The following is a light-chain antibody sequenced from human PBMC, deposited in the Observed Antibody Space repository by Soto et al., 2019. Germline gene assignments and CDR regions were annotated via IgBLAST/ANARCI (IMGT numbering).Light chain of an antibody. V-gene: IGKV3-11*01. CDR2: DAS. CDR3: QQRSTWPYS. J-gene: IGKJ2*03. CDR1: QRISSY. Sequence: DIVVTQSPATLSLSPWERANLSCRASQRISSYLGWYQQKPDQAPRLLIHDASNRATDIPARFSGSGSGTDFTITISSLEPEDFAVYYCQQRSTWPYSFGQGNKLYIK.